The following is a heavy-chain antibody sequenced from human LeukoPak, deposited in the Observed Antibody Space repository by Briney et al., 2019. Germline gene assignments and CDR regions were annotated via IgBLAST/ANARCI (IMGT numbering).Heavy chain of an antibody. D-gene: IGHD5-12*01. V-gene: IGHV1-2*04. CDR2: INPNSGGT. CDR3: ARGIVATPYYFDY. J-gene: IGHJ4*02. CDR1: GYTFTGYY. Sequence: ASVKVSCKASGYTFTGYYMHWVRQAPGQGLEWMGWINPNSGGTNYAQKFQGWVTMTRDTSISTAYMELGRLRSDDTAVYYCARGIVATPYYFDYWGQGTLVTVSS.